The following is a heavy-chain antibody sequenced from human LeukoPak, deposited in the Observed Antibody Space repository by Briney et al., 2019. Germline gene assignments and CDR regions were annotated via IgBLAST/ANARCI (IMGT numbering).Heavy chain of an antibody. V-gene: IGHV4-34*01. CDR3: AREIVVVVAATNLYNWFDP. Sequence: SETLSLTCAVYGGSFSGYYWSWVRQPPGKGLEWIGEINHSGGTNYNPSLKSRGTISVDTSKNQFSLKLSSVTAADTAVYYCAREIVVVVAATNLYNWFDPWGQGTLVTVSS. CDR1: GGSFSGYY. D-gene: IGHD2-15*01. CDR2: INHSGGT. J-gene: IGHJ5*02.